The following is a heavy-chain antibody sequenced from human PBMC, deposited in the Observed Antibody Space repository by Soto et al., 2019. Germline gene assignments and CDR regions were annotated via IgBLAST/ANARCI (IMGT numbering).Heavy chain of an antibody. CDR2: ISYDGSNQ. CDR1: GFTFNIYG. Sequence: WGSLRLSCAASGFTFNIYGMHWVRQDPDKGLEWVALISYDGSNQYYADSVKGRFTISRDNSKNTLFLQMNSLRADDTAVYYCAKDQASGQGSSDCWGKGNLVSVSA. CDR3: AKDQASGQGSSDC. J-gene: IGHJ4*02. V-gene: IGHV3-30*18.